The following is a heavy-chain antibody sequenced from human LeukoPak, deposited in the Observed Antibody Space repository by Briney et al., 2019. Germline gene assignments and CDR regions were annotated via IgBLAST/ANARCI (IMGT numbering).Heavy chain of an antibody. V-gene: IGHV1-18*01. CDR1: GYTFTVYG. Sequence: ASVKVSCKGSGYTFTVYGFTWVRQAPGQGLEWMGWISAYNGNTNYAQKLQGRVTMTTDTSTSTAYMELRSLRSDDTAVYYCARDRETTVTTLGYYYGMDVWGQGTTVTVSS. CDR2: ISAYNGNT. D-gene: IGHD4-17*01. J-gene: IGHJ6*02. CDR3: ARDRETTVTTLGYYYGMDV.